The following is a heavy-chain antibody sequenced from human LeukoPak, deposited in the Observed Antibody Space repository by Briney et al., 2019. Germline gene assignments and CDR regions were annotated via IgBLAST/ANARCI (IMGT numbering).Heavy chain of an antibody. Sequence: GGSLRLSCAASGFTFSSYSMHWVRQAPGKGLEWVSSISSSSSYIYYADSVKGRFTISRDNAKNSLYLQMNRLRAEDTAVYYCARDWVVRLGEPNVDYWGQGTLVTVSS. J-gene: IGHJ4*02. CDR2: ISSSSSYI. CDR1: GFTFSSYS. D-gene: IGHD3-16*01. V-gene: IGHV3-21*01. CDR3: ARDWVVRLGEPNVDY.